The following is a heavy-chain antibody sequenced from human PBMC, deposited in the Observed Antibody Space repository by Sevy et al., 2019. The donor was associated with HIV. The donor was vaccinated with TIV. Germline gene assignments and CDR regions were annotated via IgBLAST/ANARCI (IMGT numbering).Heavy chain of an antibody. D-gene: IGHD3-16*02. Sequence: GGSLRLSCAASGFTFSSYAMTWVRQAPGKGLEWVSAISGSGGSTYYADSVKGRFTISRDNSKNTLYLQMNSLRAEDTAVYYCAKGGYDYIWWSYRYIVYWGQGTLVTVSS. J-gene: IGHJ4*02. CDR1: GFTFSSYA. V-gene: IGHV3-23*01. CDR3: AKGGYDYIWWSYRYIVY. CDR2: ISGSGGST.